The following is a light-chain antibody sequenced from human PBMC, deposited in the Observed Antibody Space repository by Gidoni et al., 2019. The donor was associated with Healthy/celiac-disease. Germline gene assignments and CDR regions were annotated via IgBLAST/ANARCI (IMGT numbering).Light chain of an antibody. CDR3: QQYGSSPWT. Sequence: EIVLTQSPGTLSLPPGERATLSCRASQSVSSSYLAWYQQKPGQAPRLLIYGASSRATGIPDRFSGSESGTDFTLTISRLEPEDFAVYYCQQYGSSPWTFGQXTKVEIK. J-gene: IGKJ1*01. V-gene: IGKV3-20*01. CDR2: GAS. CDR1: QSVSSSY.